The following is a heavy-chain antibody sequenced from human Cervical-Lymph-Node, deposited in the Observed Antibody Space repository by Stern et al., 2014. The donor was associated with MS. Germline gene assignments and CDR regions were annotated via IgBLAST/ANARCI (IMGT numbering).Heavy chain of an antibody. V-gene: IGHV4-39*01. J-gene: IGHJ5*02. CDR1: GGSISSSSYY. Sequence: VQLVESGPGLVKPSETLSLTCTVSGGSISSSSYYWGWIRPPPGKGLEWIGSISYSGSTYYNPSLKSRVTISVNTSKKQFSLKLSSVTAADTAVYYCARWAYSSGWYNWFDPWGQGTLVTVSS. D-gene: IGHD3-22*01. CDR2: ISYSGST. CDR3: ARWAYSSGWYNWFDP.